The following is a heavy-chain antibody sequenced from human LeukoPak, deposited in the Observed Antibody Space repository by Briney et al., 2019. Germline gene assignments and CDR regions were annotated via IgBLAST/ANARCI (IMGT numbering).Heavy chain of an antibody. Sequence: VASVEVSCKASGGTFSSYTISWVRQAPGQGLEWMGRIIPILGIANYAQKFQGRVTITADKSTSTAYMELSSLRSEDTAVYYCARDAPGYCSGGSCYSGYYFDYWGRGTLVTVSS. J-gene: IGHJ4*02. D-gene: IGHD2-15*01. CDR2: IIPILGIA. V-gene: IGHV1-69*04. CDR3: ARDAPGYCSGGSCYSGYYFDY. CDR1: GGTFSSYT.